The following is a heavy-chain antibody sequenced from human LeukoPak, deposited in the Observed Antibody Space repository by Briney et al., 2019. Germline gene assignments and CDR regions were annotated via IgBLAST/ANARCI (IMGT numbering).Heavy chain of an antibody. D-gene: IGHD1-26*01. J-gene: IGHJ3*02. CDR2: IYYSGST. CDR1: GGSISGYY. Sequence: SETLSLTCTVSGGSISGYYWSWIRQPPGKGLEWIGYIYYSGSTNYNPSLKSRVTISVDTSKNQFSLKLSSVTAADTAVYYYARGSDSGSYYDAFDIWGQGTMVTVSS. V-gene: IGHV4-59*01. CDR3: ARGSDSGSYYDAFDI.